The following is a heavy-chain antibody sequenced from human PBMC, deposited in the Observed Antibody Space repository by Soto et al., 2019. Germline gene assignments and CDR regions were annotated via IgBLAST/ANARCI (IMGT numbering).Heavy chain of an antibody. J-gene: IGHJ5*02. CDR1: GASISSGGYY. CDR3: ARAYDFWSGYRLGFDP. CDR2: IYYSGST. D-gene: IGHD3-3*01. Sequence: QVQLQESGPGLVKPSQTLSLTCTVSGASISSGGYYWSWIRQHPGKGLEWIGYIYYSGSTHYNPSLESRVTISVDRSKNQFSLKLSSVTAADTAVYYCARAYDFWSGYRLGFDPWGQGTLVTVSS. V-gene: IGHV4-31*03.